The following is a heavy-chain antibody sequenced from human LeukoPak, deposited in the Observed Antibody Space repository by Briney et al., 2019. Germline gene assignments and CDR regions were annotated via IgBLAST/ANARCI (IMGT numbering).Heavy chain of an antibody. Sequence: SQTLSLTCAISGDSVSSNSAAWNWIRQSPSRGLEWLGRTYYRSKWYNDYAVSVKSRITINPDTSKNQFSLQLNSVTPEDTAVYYCARSGMSGSGSYYREARLWYFDYWGQGTLVTVSS. V-gene: IGHV6-1*01. CDR2: TYYRSKWYN. CDR3: ARSGMSGSGSYYREARLWYFDY. J-gene: IGHJ4*02. CDR1: GDSVSSNSAA. D-gene: IGHD3-10*01.